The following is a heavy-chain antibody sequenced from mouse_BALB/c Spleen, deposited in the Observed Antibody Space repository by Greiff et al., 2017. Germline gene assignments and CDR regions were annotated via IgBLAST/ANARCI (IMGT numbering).Heavy chain of an antibody. CDR2: INSNGGST. Sequence: EVHLVESGGGLVKLGGSLKLSCAASGFTFSSYYMSWVRQTPEKRLELVAAINSNGGSTYYPDTVKGRFTISRDNAKNTLYLQMSSLKSEDTALYYCARQYYGYSYYFDYWGQGTTLTVSS. D-gene: IGHD2-2*01. CDR3: ARQYYGYSYYFDY. J-gene: IGHJ2*01. CDR1: GFTFSSYY. V-gene: IGHV5-6-2*01.